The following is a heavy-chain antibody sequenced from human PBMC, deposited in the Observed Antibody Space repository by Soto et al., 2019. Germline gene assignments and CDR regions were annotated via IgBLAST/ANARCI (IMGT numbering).Heavy chain of an antibody. V-gene: IGHV3-48*02. CDR3: ARGYEIRRYYDSSGLFDY. CDR2: ISSSSSTI. CDR1: GFTFSTYS. Sequence: GGSLRLSCAASGFTFSTYSMNWVRQAPGKGLEWVSYISSSSSTIYYADSVKGRFTISRDNAKNSLYLQMNSLRDEDTAVYYCARGYEIRRYYDSSGLFDYWGQGTLVTVSS. J-gene: IGHJ4*02. D-gene: IGHD3-22*01.